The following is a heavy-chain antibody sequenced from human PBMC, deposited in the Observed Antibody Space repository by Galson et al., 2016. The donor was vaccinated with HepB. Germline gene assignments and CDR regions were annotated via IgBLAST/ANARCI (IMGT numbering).Heavy chain of an antibody. CDR3: AKDWGSSGWYNWFDP. CDR2: ISGSGDTT. Sequence: SLRLSCAASGFSFNNYAMSWVRQAPGKGLEWVLDISGSGDTTYYADSVRGRFTASRDNSKNTLYLEMNSLGTEDTAVYYCAKDWGSSGWYNWFDPWGQGALVTVSS. V-gene: IGHV3-23*01. J-gene: IGHJ5*02. CDR1: GFSFNNYA. D-gene: IGHD6-19*01.